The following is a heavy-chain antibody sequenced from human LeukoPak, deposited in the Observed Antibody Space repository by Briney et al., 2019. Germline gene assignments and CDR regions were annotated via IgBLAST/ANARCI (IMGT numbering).Heavy chain of an antibody. V-gene: IGHV3-30*18. J-gene: IGHJ4*02. CDR3: AKITSAPEARPDY. CDR2: ISYDGSNK. CDR1: GFTFSSYG. D-gene: IGHD1-14*01. Sequence: GGSLRLSCAASGFTFSSYGMHWVRQAPGKGLEWVAVISYDGSNKYYADSVKGRFTISRDNSKNTLYLQMNSLGAEDTAVYYCAKITSAPEARPDYWGQGTLVTVSS.